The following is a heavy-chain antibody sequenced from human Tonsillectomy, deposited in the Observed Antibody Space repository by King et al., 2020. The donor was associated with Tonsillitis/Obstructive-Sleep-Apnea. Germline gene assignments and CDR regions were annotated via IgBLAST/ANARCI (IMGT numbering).Heavy chain of an antibody. V-gene: IGHV1-2*06. CDR2: INPNSGGT. Sequence: VQLVESGAEVKKPGASVKVSCKASGYTFTGYYMHWVRQAPGQGLEWMGRINPNSGGTNYAQKFQGRVTMTRDTSISTAYMELSRRRSEGPAVVYCARKFKGRVTMTRDTSDSTAYMELSRLRSDDTAVYYCARDHGRVLRFLLYYWGQGTLVTVSS. CDR3: ARKFKGRVTMTRDTSDSTAYMELSRLRSDDTAVYYCARDHGRVLRFLLYY. J-gene: IGHJ4*02. D-gene: IGHD3-10*01. CDR1: GYTFTGYY.